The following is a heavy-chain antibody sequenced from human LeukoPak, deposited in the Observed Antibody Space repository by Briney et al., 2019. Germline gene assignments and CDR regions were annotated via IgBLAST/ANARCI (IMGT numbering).Heavy chain of an antibody. D-gene: IGHD5-18*01. V-gene: IGHV5-51*01. CDR1: GYSFNTYW. CDR2: IYPGDSDT. CDR3: ARVLRGYAINYFDY. J-gene: IGHJ4*02. Sequence: GESLKISCKGSGYSFNTYWIGWVRQMPGKGLEWMGIIYPGDSDTKYSPSFQGQVTISADKSISTAYLQWSSLKASDTAMYYCARVLRGYAINYFDYWGQGTLVTVSS.